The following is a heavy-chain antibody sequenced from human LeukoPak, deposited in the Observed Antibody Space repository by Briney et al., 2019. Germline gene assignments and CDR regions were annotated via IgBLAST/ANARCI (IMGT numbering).Heavy chain of an antibody. CDR1: GYTFTSYD. V-gene: IGHV1-8*03. Sequence: ASVKVSCKTSGYTFTSYDINWVRQATGQGLEWMGVMNTNSGNTGYAQRFRGRVTITRNTSISTAYMELSSLRSEDTAVYYCARSWAPDQYYMDVWGKGTTVTVSS. D-gene: IGHD1-26*01. CDR2: MNTNSGNT. CDR3: ARSWAPDQYYMDV. J-gene: IGHJ6*03.